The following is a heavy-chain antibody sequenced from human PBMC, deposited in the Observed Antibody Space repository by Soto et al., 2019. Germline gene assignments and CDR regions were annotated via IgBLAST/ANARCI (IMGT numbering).Heavy chain of an antibody. J-gene: IGHJ4*02. D-gene: IGHD4-4*01. CDR3: ARDTGTYSNDF. Sequence: EVQLVQSGAEVKKPGESLRIACKGSVYIFATYWSNWERQLPGEGLEWMGRIDPSDCEANYGPSFQGHVTMSVDTSTNTAYLQWSSLKACDSATYFCARDTGTYSNDFWGQGTLVSVFS. V-gene: IGHV5-10-1*03. CDR1: VYIFATYW. CDR2: IDPSDCEA.